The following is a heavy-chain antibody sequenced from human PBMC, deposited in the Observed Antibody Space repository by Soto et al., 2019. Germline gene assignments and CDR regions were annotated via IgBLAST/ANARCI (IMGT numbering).Heavy chain of an antibody. CDR2: IIPIFGTA. D-gene: IGHD3-22*01. J-gene: IGHJ4*02. CDR3: ARSQTRYYYDSSGYYGY. CDR1: GGTFSSYA. Sequence: GASVKVSCKASGGTFSSYAISWVRQAPGQGLEWMGGIIPIFGTANYAQKFQGRVTITADESTSTAYMELSSLRSEDTAVYYCARSQTRYYYDSSGYYGYWGQGTLVTVSS. V-gene: IGHV1-69*13.